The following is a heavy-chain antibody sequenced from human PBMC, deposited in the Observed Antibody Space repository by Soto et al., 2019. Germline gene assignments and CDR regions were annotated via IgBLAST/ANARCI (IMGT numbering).Heavy chain of an antibody. J-gene: IGHJ1*01. CDR2: ISGSGGST. CDR3: AKDEGLGYCSSTSCSEYFQH. D-gene: IGHD2-2*01. Sequence: GESLKISCAASGFTFSSYAMSWVRQAPGKGLEWVSAISGSGGSTYYADSVKGRFTISRDNSKNTLYLQMNSLRAEDTAVYYCAKDEGLGYCSSTSCSEYFQHWGQGTLVTVSS. V-gene: IGHV3-23*01. CDR1: GFTFSSYA.